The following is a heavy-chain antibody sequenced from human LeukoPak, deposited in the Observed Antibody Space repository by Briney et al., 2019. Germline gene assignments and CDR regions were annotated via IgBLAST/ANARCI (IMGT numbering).Heavy chain of an antibody. CDR2: INHSGST. V-gene: IGHV4-34*01. D-gene: IGHD6-13*01. CDR1: GGSFSGYY. J-gene: IGHJ5*02. CDR3: AREPASRIAAAGTSWFDP. Sequence: SETLSLTCAVYGGSFSGYYWSWIRQPPRKGLEWIGEINHSGSTNYNPSLKSRVTISVDTSKNQFSLKLSSVTAADTAVYYCAREPASRIAAAGTSWFDPWGQGTLVTVSS.